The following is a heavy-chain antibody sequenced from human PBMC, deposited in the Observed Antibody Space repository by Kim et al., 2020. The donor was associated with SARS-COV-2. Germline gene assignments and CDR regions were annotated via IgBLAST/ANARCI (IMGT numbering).Heavy chain of an antibody. Sequence: GGSLRLSCGASGFTFSSYWMSWVRQAPGKGLEWVANIKQDGSEKYYVDSVKGRFTISRDNAKNSLYLQMNSLRAEDTAVYYCARAINSYGLFDYLGQGTL. CDR3: ARAINSYGLFDY. V-gene: IGHV3-7*01. D-gene: IGHD5-18*01. CDR2: IKQDGSEK. J-gene: IGHJ4*02. CDR1: GFTFSSYW.